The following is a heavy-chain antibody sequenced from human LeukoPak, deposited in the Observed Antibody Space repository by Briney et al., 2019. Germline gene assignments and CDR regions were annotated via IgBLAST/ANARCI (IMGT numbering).Heavy chain of an antibody. J-gene: IGHJ5*02. CDR1: GFIFNNYG. V-gene: IGHV3-23*01. CDR3: AKGSSGYFADL. D-gene: IGHD3-22*01. CDR2: ISNDGGGT. Sequence: GGSLRLSCAASGFIFNNYGLIWVRQAPGKGLEWVSAISNDGGGTEYADFVEGRFTISRDNSKNTLFLQMSSLRAEDTPLYYCAKGSSGYFADLWGQGTLVTVSS.